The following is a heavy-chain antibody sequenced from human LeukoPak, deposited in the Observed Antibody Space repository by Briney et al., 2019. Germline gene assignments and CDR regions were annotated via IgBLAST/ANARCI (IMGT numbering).Heavy chain of an antibody. J-gene: IGHJ5*02. CDR2: ISAYNGNT. Sequence: ASVKVSCKASGYTFTSYGISWVRQAPGQGLEWMGWISAYNGNTNYAQKLQGRVTMTTDTSTSTAHMELRSLRSDDTAVYYCARDRGMIVVDWFDPWGQGTLVTVSS. CDR3: ARDRGMIVVDWFDP. CDR1: GYTFTSYG. D-gene: IGHD3-22*01. V-gene: IGHV1-18*01.